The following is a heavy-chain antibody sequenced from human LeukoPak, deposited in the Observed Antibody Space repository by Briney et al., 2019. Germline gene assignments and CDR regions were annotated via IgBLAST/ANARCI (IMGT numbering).Heavy chain of an antibody. CDR1: GFTFSSYA. Sequence: GRSLRLSCAASGFTFSSYAMHWVRQAPGKGLEWVAVISYDGSNKYYADSVKGRFTISRDNSKNTLYLQMNSLRAEDTAVYYCAKEGLQPRKFDYWGQGTLVTVSS. J-gene: IGHJ4*02. V-gene: IGHV3-30-3*01. CDR3: AKEGLQPRKFDY. D-gene: IGHD5-18*01. CDR2: ISYDGSNK.